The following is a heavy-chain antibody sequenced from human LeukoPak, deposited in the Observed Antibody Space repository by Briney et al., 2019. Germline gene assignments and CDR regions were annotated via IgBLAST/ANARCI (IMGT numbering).Heavy chain of an antibody. D-gene: IGHD2-2*01. CDR1: GFTFSTYE. J-gene: IGHJ4*02. CDR2: ISTTGRTT. V-gene: IGHV3-48*03. CDR3: ARKYCSSTSCLFDC. Sequence: GGSLRLSCVGSGFTFSTYELNWVRQAPGKGLECVSYISTTGRTTYYADSVQGRFTMSRDNAKNSVYLQMNSLRAEDTAVYYCARKYCSSTSCLFDCWGQGTLVTVSS.